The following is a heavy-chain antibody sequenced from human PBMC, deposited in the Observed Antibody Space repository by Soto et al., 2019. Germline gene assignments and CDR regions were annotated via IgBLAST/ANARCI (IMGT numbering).Heavy chain of an antibody. CDR2: INPDNGNT. CDR1: GYTFTRYT. D-gene: IGHD2-15*01. Sequence: QVQLVQSGAEVKKPGASVKISCKASGYTFTRYTMNWVRQAPGKRLEGMGWINPDNGNTKSSKKFQDRVIITRDTSASTAYMDLSSLRSEDTAVYYCARGIATGQLDPWGQGTLVTVSS. CDR3: ARGIATGQLDP. J-gene: IGHJ5*02. V-gene: IGHV1-3*01.